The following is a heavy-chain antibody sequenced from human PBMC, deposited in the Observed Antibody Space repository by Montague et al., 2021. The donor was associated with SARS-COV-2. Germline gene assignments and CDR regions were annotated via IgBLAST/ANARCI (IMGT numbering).Heavy chain of an antibody. J-gene: IGHJ5*02. CDR2: IYYSGST. D-gene: IGHD3-3*01. Sequence: SETLSLTCTVSGASISSSSYYWGWIRQPPGKELEWIGSIYYSGSTYYNRPLKSRVTISVDTSKNQFSLKPSSVTAADTAVYYCASQTLGITIFGVVNGRWFDPWGQGTLVTVSS. V-gene: IGHV4-39*01. CDR3: ASQTLGITIFGVVNGRWFDP. CDR1: GASISSSSYY.